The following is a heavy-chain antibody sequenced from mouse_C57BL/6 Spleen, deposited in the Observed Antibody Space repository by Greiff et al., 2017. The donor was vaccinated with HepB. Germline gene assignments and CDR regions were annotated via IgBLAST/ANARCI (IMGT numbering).Heavy chain of an antibody. CDR3: ASHSLHFEV. Sequence: QVQLQQPGAELVKPGASVKMSCKASGYTFTSYWITWVKQRPGQGLEWIGDIYPGSGSTNYNEKFKSKATLTVDTSSSTAYMQLSSLTSGDSSVYYCASHSLHFEVWGTGTTVTVSS. CDR2: IYPGSGST. J-gene: IGHJ1*03. V-gene: IGHV1-55*01. CDR1: GYTFTSYW. D-gene: IGHD6-2*01.